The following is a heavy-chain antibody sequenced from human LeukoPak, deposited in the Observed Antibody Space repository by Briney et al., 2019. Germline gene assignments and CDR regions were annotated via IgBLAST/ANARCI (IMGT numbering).Heavy chain of an antibody. CDR2: IYTSGST. V-gene: IGHV4-4*07. CDR1: GGSISSYY. D-gene: IGHD2-2*01. CDR3: ARVGSSTITHDS. Sequence: SETLSLTCTVSGGSISSYYWSWLRQPAGKGLEWIGRIYTSGSTNYNPSLKSRVTMSVDTSKTQFSLQLTSVPAADPAVYYCARVGSSTITHDSWGHGTLVTASS. J-gene: IGHJ4*03.